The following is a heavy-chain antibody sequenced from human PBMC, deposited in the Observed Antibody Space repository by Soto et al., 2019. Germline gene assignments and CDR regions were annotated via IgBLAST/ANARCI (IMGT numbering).Heavy chain of an antibody. CDR1: GFTFSDYY. Sequence: QVQLVESGGGLVKPGGSLRLSCAASGFTFSDYYMSWIRQAPGKGLEWVSYISSSSSYTNYADSVKGRFTISRDNAKNSLYLQMNSLRAEDTAVYYRARTLGTYYFDYWGQGTLVTVSS. V-gene: IGHV3-11*06. CDR3: ARTLGTYYFDY. D-gene: IGHD3-16*01. CDR2: ISSSSSYT. J-gene: IGHJ4*02.